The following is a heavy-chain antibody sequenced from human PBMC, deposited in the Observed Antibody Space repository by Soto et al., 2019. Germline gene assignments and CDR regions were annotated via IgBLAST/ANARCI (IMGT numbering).Heavy chain of an antibody. CDR3: ARIYDFWSGYPVEYYYYGMDV. D-gene: IGHD3-3*01. V-gene: IGHV1-3*01. CDR1: GYTFTSYA. CDR2: INAGNGNT. Sequence: ASVKVSCKASGYTFTSYAMHWVRQAPGQRLEWMGWINAGNGNTKYSQKFQGRVTITRDTSASTAYMELSSLRSEDTAVYYCARIYDFWSGYPVEYYYYGMDVWGQGTTVTVSS. J-gene: IGHJ6*02.